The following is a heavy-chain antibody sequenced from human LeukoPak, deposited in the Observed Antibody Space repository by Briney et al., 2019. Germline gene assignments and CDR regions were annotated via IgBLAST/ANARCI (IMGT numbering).Heavy chain of an antibody. CDR3: ATSSQQLAGYYYMDV. D-gene: IGHD6-13*01. J-gene: IGHJ6*03. Sequence: SETLSLTCAVSGGSISSSNWWSWVRQPPGKGLEWIGEIYHSGSTNYNPSLKSRVTISVDKSKNQFSLKLSSVTAADTAVYYCATSSQQLAGYYYMDVWGKGTTVTVSS. CDR2: IYHSGST. V-gene: IGHV4-4*02. CDR1: GGSISSSNW.